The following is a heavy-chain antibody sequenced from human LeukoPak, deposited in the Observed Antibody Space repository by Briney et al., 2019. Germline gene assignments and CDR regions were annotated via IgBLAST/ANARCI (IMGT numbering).Heavy chain of an antibody. Sequence: GGSLRLSCAASGFTFSSYSMNWVRQAPGKGLEWVSSISSSSSYIYHADSVKGRFTISRDNAKNSLYLQMNSLRAEDTAVYYCARVGGYDAFDIWGQGTMVTVSS. D-gene: IGHD6-25*01. CDR3: ARVGGYDAFDI. CDR1: GFTFSSYS. J-gene: IGHJ3*02. V-gene: IGHV3-21*01. CDR2: ISSSSSYI.